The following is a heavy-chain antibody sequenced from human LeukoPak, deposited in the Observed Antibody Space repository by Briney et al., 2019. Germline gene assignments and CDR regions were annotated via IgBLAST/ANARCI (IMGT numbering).Heavy chain of an antibody. Sequence: PSETLSLTCAVYGGSFSGYYWSWIRQPPGKGLEWIGEINHSGSTNYNPSLKSRVTISVDTSKNQFSLKLSSVTAADTAVYYCARDVEDWSYMGFDPWGQGTLVTVSS. V-gene: IGHV4-34*01. D-gene: IGHD1-7*01. J-gene: IGHJ5*02. CDR3: ARDVEDWSYMGFDP. CDR2: INHSGST. CDR1: GGSFSGYY.